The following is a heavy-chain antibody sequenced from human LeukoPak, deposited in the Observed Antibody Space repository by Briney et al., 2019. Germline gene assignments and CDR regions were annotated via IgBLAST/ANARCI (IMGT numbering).Heavy chain of an antibody. CDR2: IYPRDSDT. D-gene: IGHD3-10*01. CDR1: GYTFTHQW. CDR3: ARHSDVIGAI. V-gene: IGHV5-51*01. Sequence: GESLKISCEASGYTFTHQWIGWVRQMAGRGLEWVGIIYPRDSDTRYSPSFQGHVTISADTSINTAYLAWSSLEASDTAMYYCARHSDVIGAIWGQGTLVTVSS. J-gene: IGHJ4*02.